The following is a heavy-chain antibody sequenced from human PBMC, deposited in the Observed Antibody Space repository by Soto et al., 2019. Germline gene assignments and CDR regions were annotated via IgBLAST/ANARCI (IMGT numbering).Heavy chain of an antibody. CDR2: ISGTGGGT. Sequence: GGSLRLSCAASGFTFSGYAMSWVRQVPGKGLEWVSGISGTGGGTYYADSVKGRLTISRDNSKNTLHLQMNSLRAEDTAVYYCAKNYDFWSGAPDYWGQGTLVTVSS. V-gene: IGHV3-23*01. CDR1: GFTFSGYA. D-gene: IGHD3-3*01. CDR3: AKNYDFWSGAPDY. J-gene: IGHJ4*02.